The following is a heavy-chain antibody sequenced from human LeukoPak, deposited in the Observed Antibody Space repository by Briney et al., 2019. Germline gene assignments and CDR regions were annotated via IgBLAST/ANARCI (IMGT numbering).Heavy chain of an antibody. V-gene: IGHV1-2*06. CDR3: ARVSSPLQYNWFDP. D-gene: IGHD1-14*01. J-gene: IGHJ5*02. Sequence: AASVKVSCKASGYTFTGYYMHWVRQAPGQGLEWMGRINPNSGGTNYAQKFQGRVTMTRDTSISTAYMELSRLRSDDTAIYYCARVSSPLQYNWFDPWGQGTLVTVSS. CDR1: GYTFTGYY. CDR2: INPNSGGT.